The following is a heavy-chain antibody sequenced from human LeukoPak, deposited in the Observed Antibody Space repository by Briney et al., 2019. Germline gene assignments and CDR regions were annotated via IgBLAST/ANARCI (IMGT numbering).Heavy chain of an antibody. V-gene: IGHV3-21*01. D-gene: IGHD6-13*01. Sequence: PGGSLRLSCAASGFTFSSYSMNWVRQAPGKGLEWVSSISSSSSYIYYADSVKGRFTISRDNAKNSLYLQMNSLRAEDTAVYCCARSYSSSWADYYYYMDVWGKGTTVTVSS. CDR1: GFTFSSYS. CDR2: ISSSSSYI. J-gene: IGHJ6*03. CDR3: ARSYSSSWADYYYYMDV.